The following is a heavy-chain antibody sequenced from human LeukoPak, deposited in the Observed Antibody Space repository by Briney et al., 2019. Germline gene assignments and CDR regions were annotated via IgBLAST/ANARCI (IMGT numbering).Heavy chain of an antibody. CDR2: IKQDGSEK. CDR3: ARDELAYDFWSGYYATYGMDV. V-gene: IGHV3-7*03. Sequence: GGSLRLSCAASGFTFSSYWMSWVRQAPGKGLEWVANIKQDGSEKYYVDSVKGRFTISRDNAKNSLYLQMNSLRAEDTAVYYCARDELAYDFWSGYYATYGMDVWGQGTTVTVSS. CDR1: GFTFSSYW. D-gene: IGHD3-3*01. J-gene: IGHJ6*02.